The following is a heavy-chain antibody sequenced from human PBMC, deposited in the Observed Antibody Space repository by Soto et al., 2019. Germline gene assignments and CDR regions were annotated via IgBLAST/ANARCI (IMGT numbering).Heavy chain of an antibody. CDR2: AYDSGST. CDR3: AIRSGRSYFGMDV. Sequence: SETLSLTCTVSGGPMSYYYWNWIRQPPGKGLEWIGYAYDSGSTNYNPSLKSRVTISVDTSKNQFSLKLSSVTAADTAVYYCAIRSGRSYFGMDVWGQGNTVPGS. D-gene: IGHD1-26*01. J-gene: IGHJ6*02. V-gene: IGHV4-59*01. CDR1: GGPMSYYY.